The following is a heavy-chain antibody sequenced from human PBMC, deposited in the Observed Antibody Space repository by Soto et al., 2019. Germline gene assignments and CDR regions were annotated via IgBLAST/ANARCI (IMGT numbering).Heavy chain of an antibody. Sequence: ASVKVSCKASGYTFTGHYIHWVRQAPEQGPEWMGEIGPESGATRYAQRFQGRVAMTRDMSITTVYMELNNLSPDDTAVYYCGRGRSGQIVVFYWGQGTPVTVSS. V-gene: IGHV1-2*02. J-gene: IGHJ4*02. CDR3: GRGRSGQIVVFY. CDR1: GYTFTGHY. D-gene: IGHD1-26*01. CDR2: IGPESGAT.